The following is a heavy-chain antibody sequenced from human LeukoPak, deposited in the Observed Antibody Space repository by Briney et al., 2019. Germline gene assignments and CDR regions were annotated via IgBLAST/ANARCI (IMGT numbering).Heavy chain of an antibody. V-gene: IGHV3-30*02. CDR1: GFTFSSYG. J-gene: IGHJ3*02. Sequence: GGSLRLSCAASGFTFSSYGMHWVRQAPGKGLEWVAFIRYDGSNKYYADSVKGRFTISRDNSKNTLYLQMNSLRAEDTAVYYCARVFRPSLTVFIIRGSFDIWGQGTMVTVSS. CDR2: IRYDGSNK. D-gene: IGHD3-3*01. CDR3: ARVFRPSLTVFIIRGSFDI.